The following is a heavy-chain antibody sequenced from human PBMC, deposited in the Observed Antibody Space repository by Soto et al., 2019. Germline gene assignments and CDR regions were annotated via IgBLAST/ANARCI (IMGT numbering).Heavy chain of an antibody. CDR2: IYYSGGT. Sequence: SETVSLTCTVSGGSISHYYWSWIRQPPGKGLEWIGYIYYSGGTNYNPSLKSRVTISVDTSKNQFPLNLSSVTAADTALYYCARHWSYRYYFDYWGQGTLVTVS. V-gene: IGHV4-59*08. CDR3: ARHWSYRYYFDY. D-gene: IGHD3-16*02. CDR1: GGSISHYY. J-gene: IGHJ4*02.